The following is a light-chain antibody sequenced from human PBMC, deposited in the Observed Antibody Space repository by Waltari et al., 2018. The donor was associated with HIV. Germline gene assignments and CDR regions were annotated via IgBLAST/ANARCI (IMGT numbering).Light chain of an antibody. V-gene: IGLV1-40*01. CDR3: QYYDISLSASVV. CDR2: GNN. CDR1: SSTIGTGCD. Sequence: QSMLTQPPSVSGAPGQRASITCPGGSSTIGTGCDVHQYQQLPGTAPQLLIFGNNNRRSGVPDRFSAAKSGTSASPTITGLQAEDEAVYFCQYYDISLSASVVFGGGTKLTVL. J-gene: IGLJ2*01.